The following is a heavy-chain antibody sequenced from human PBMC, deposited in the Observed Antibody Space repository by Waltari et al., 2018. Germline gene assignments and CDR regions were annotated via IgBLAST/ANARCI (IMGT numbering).Heavy chain of an antibody. CDR2: IRGDNGDT. D-gene: IGHD3-22*01. CDR1: GYTFSNYG. CDR3: ARLYDSSAYYNTYLDP. J-gene: IGHJ5*02. V-gene: IGHV1-18*01. Sequence: QVQLVQSGAEVRKPGASVKVSCKASGYTFSNYGIAWVRQAPGQGLEWMGWIRGDNGDTKYAREHEGRLTVTTNTSTNTAHMELRSLRSDDTAVYYCARLYDSSAYYNTYLDPWGQGALVTVSS.